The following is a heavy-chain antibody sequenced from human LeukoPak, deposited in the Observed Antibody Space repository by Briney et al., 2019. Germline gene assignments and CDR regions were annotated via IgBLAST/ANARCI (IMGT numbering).Heavy chain of an antibody. J-gene: IGHJ4*02. D-gene: IGHD6-13*01. CDR3: AVQYRGYSSSPGAFDY. Sequence: ASVKVSCKASGGTFSSYAISWVRQAPGQGLEWMGGIIPIFGTANYAQKFQGRVTITADESTSTAYMELSSLRSEDTAVYYCAVQYRGYSSSPGAFDYWGQGTLVTVSS. CDR2: IIPIFGTA. CDR1: GGTFSSYA. V-gene: IGHV1-69*13.